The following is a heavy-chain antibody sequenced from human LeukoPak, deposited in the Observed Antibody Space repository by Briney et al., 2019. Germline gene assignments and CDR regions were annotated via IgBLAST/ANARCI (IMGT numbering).Heavy chain of an antibody. CDR2: ISGGYINDT. D-gene: IGHD3-10*01. CDR1: GYTFTNYG. CDR3: ATPYYYGSGSYGY. Sequence: ASVKVSCKTSGYTFTNYGFSWVRQAPGQGLEWMGWISGGYINDTNYAQKVQDRVTMTTDASTRTTYMELRNLRSDDTAVYYCATPYYYGSGSYGYWGQGTLVTVSS. J-gene: IGHJ4*02. V-gene: IGHV1-18*01.